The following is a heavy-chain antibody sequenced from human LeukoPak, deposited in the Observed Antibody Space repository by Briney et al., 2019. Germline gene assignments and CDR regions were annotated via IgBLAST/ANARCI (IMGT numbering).Heavy chain of an antibody. CDR2: SYTSGSP. Sequence: PSETLSLTCTASGGSISSYYRSWVRQPAGKGLEWIGRSYTSGSPNYNPSLKGRVTMSVDTSKNQFSLKLSSVTAADTAVYYCARSGGSGFQLDNWGQGTLVTVSS. CDR1: GGSISSYY. V-gene: IGHV4-4*07. CDR3: ARSGGSGFQLDN. D-gene: IGHD3-16*01. J-gene: IGHJ4*02.